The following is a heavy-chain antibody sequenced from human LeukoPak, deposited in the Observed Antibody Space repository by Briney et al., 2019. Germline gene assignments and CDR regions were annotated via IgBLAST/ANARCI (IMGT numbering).Heavy chain of an antibody. V-gene: IGHV1-2*06. CDR2: INPNSDGI. Sequence: ASVKVSCKASGYTFTGYYMYWVRQAPGQGLEWMGRINPNSDGINYAQKFQGRVTMTRDTSISIVYMELSRLRSDDTAAYYCARDAENSGSYYFDYWGQGTLVTVSS. CDR3: ARDAENSGSYYFDY. J-gene: IGHJ4*02. D-gene: IGHD1-26*01. CDR1: GYTFTGYY.